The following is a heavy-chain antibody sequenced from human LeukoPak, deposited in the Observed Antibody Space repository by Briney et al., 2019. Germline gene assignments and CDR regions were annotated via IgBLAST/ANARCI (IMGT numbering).Heavy chain of an antibody. CDR1: GASLSASGRN. J-gene: IGHJ5*02. V-gene: IGHV4-39*01. Sequence: SETLSLTCTVSGASLSASGRNWGWVRQPPGKGLEWIASIYHSGTTYYSPSFESRVTVSVDTSKNQFSLKLSSVTATDTAVYYCLSGRDDALDPWGQGTLVTVSP. CDR2: IYHSGTT. CDR3: LSGRDDALDP. D-gene: IGHD2-21*02.